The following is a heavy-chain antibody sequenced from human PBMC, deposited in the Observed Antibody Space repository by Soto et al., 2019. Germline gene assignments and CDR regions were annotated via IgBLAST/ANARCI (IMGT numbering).Heavy chain of an antibody. D-gene: IGHD3-10*01. CDR2: INPNSGGT. J-gene: IGHJ6*04. CDR1: GYTFTGYY. V-gene: IGHV1-2*04. Sequence: GASVKVSCKASGYTFTGYYMHWVRQAPGQGLEWMGWINPNSGGTNYAQKFQGWVTMTRDTSISTAYMELSRLRSDDTAVYYCARGSTDVVVREFIIGPPGPPTTYSGRAVWGKGTTVPVS. CDR3: ARGSTDVVVREFIIGPPGPPTTYSGRAV.